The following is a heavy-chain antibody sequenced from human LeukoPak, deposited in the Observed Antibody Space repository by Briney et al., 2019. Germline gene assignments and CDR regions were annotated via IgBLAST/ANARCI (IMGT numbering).Heavy chain of an antibody. CDR3: ARGSAGESSGYYDY. CDR2: INHSGST. J-gene: IGHJ4*02. Sequence: SETLSLTCTISGGSISSSNYYWGWIRQPPGKGLEWIGEINHSGSTNYNPSLKSRVTISVDTSKNQFSLKLRSVTAADTAVYYCARGSAGESSGYYDYWGQGTLVTVSS. CDR1: GGSISSSNYY. V-gene: IGHV4-39*07. D-gene: IGHD3-22*01.